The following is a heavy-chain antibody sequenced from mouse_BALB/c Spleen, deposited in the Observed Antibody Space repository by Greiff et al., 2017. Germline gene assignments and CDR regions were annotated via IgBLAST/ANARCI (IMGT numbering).Heavy chain of an antibody. Sequence: DVMLVESGGGLVQPGGSLRLSCATSGFTFTDYYMSWVRQPPGKALEWLGFIRSKANGYTTEYSASVKGQFTITRDNSQSILYLQMNTLRAEDSAAYYCARESGYGGGLDYWGQGTTLTVSS. D-gene: IGHD2-2*01. J-gene: IGHJ2*01. V-gene: IGHV7-3*02. CDR3: ARESGYGGGLDY. CDR2: IRSKANGYTT. CDR1: GFTFTDYY.